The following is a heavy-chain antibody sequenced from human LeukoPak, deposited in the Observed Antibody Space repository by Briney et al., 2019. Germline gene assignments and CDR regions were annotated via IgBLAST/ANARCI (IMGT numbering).Heavy chain of an antibody. V-gene: IGHV3-30*02. Sequence: GGSLRLSCAASGFTFSSSGMHWVRQAPGKGLEWVAFIRYDGSNTYYADSVKGRFTLSRDNSKNTRFLQMNSLRAEDAAVYYCASDGRRSGSYSNYFDYWGQGTLVTVSS. J-gene: IGHJ4*02. CDR3: ASDGRRSGSYSNYFDY. CDR2: IRYDGSNT. CDR1: GFTFSSSG. D-gene: IGHD1-26*01.